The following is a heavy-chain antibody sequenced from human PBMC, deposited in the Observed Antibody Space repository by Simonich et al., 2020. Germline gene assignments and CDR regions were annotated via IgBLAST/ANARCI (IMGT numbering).Heavy chain of an antibody. CDR2: IYHSGST. Sequence: QVQLQESGPGLVKPSETLSLTCAVSGYSISSGYYWGWIRQPPGKGPEWIGSIYHSGSTDYNPSLKSQVTISVDTSKNQFSLKLSSVTAADTAVYYCARVGYSNYYYYGMDVWGQGTTVTVSS. D-gene: IGHD6-13*01. V-gene: IGHV4-38-2*01. CDR1: GYSISSGYY. J-gene: IGHJ6*02. CDR3: ARVGYSNYYYYGMDV.